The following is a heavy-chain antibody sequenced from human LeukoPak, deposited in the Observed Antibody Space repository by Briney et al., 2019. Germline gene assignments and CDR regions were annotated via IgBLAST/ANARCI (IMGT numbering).Heavy chain of an antibody. J-gene: IGHJ4*02. Sequence: PGGSLRLSCAASGFTFSSYGMHWVRQAPGKGLEWVAVISYDGSNKYYADSVKGRFTISRDNSKNTLYLRMNSLRAEDTAVYYCAKGFRGAVAGTAYFDYWGQGTLVTVSS. D-gene: IGHD6-19*01. CDR3: AKGFRGAVAGTAYFDY. V-gene: IGHV3-30*18. CDR1: GFTFSSYG. CDR2: ISYDGSNK.